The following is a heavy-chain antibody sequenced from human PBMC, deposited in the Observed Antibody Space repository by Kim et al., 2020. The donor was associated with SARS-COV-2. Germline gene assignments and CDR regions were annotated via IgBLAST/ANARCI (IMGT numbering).Heavy chain of an antibody. CDR2: INHSGST. J-gene: IGHJ5*02. Sequence: SETLSLTCAVYGGSFSGYYWSWIRQPPGKGLEWIGEINHSGSTNYNPSLKSRVTISVDTSKNQFSLKLSSVTAADTAVYYCARGPNTPIRGAWFDPWGQGTLVTVSS. D-gene: IGHD2-2*02. CDR3: ARGPNTPIRGAWFDP. V-gene: IGHV4-34*01. CDR1: GGSFSGYY.